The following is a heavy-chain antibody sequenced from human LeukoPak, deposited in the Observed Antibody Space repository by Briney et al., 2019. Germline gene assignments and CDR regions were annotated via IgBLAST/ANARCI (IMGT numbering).Heavy chain of an antibody. V-gene: IGHV1-2*02. Sequence: GASVKVSCKASGYTFTGYYMHWVRQAPGQGLEWMGWSNPNSGGTNYAQKFQGRVTMTRDTSISTAYMELSRLRSDDTAVYYCARAYSKFYYYYMDVWGKGTTVTVSS. D-gene: IGHD4-11*01. CDR1: GYTFTGYY. CDR2: SNPNSGGT. CDR3: ARAYSKFYYYYMDV. J-gene: IGHJ6*03.